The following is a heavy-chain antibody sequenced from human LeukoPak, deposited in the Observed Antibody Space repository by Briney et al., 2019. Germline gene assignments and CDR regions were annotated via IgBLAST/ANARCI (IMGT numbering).Heavy chain of an antibody. CDR3: AGARIAVAGLSAFDV. Sequence: SQTLSLTCAISGDSVSSTSALWNWIRQSPSRGLEWLGRTYYRSKWYSDYALSVKSRITINPDSSKNQFSLQLNSVTPEDTAVYYCAGARIAVAGLSAFDVWGQGTKVTVSS. J-gene: IGHJ3*01. CDR2: TYYRSKWYS. V-gene: IGHV6-1*01. D-gene: IGHD6-19*01. CDR1: GDSVSSTSAL.